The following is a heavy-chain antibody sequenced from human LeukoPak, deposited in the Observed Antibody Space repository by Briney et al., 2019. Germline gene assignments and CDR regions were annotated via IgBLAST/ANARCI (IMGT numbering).Heavy chain of an antibody. Sequence: LRLSCAASGFTFRSYAMNWVRQPPGKGLEWIGEINHSGSTNYNPSLKSRVTISVDTSKNQFSLKLSSVTAADTAVYYCARGRMGYYYGSGSYHIDYWGQGTLVTVSS. CDR2: INHSGST. CDR1: GFTFRSYA. CDR3: ARGRMGYYYGSGSYHIDY. J-gene: IGHJ4*02. D-gene: IGHD3-10*01. V-gene: IGHV4-34*01.